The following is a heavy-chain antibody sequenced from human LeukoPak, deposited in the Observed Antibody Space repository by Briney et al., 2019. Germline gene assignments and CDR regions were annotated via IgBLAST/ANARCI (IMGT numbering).Heavy chain of an antibody. Sequence: GGSLRLSCAASGFTFSSYGMHWVRQAPGEGLEWVAFIRYDGSNKYYADSVKGRFTISRDNSKNTLYLQMNSLRAEDTAVYYCANSEVVVIIPFDYWGQGTLVTVSS. CDR1: GFTFSSYG. D-gene: IGHD3-22*01. J-gene: IGHJ4*02. CDR3: ANSEVVVIIPFDY. V-gene: IGHV3-30*02. CDR2: IRYDGSNK.